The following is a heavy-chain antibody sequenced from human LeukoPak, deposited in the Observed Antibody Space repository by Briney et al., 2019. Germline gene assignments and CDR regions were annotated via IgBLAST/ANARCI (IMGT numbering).Heavy chain of an antibody. CDR2: IYYSGST. J-gene: IGHJ4*02. D-gene: IGHD3-22*01. V-gene: IGHV4-59*01. CDR3: ARLHDSSGYYGY. Sequence: SETLSLTCTVSGGSISSYYWSWIRQPPGKGLEWIGYIYYSGSTNYNPSLKSRVTISVDTSKTQFSLKLSSVTAADTAVYYCARLHDSSGYYGYWGQGTLVTVSS. CDR1: GGSISSYY.